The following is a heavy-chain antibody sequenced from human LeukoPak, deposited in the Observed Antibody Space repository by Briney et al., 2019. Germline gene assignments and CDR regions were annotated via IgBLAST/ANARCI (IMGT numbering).Heavy chain of an antibody. CDR1: CYTFTNYG. Sequence: ASVKVSCKASCYTFTNYGISWVRQAPGQGLEWMGWISAYNGNTNYAQKLQGRATMTTDTSTSTAYMDLKSLRSDDTAVYYCARDRLSGGGDYWGQGTLVTVSS. D-gene: IGHD3-3*01. CDR3: ARDRLSGGGDY. V-gene: IGHV1-18*01. J-gene: IGHJ4*02. CDR2: ISAYNGNT.